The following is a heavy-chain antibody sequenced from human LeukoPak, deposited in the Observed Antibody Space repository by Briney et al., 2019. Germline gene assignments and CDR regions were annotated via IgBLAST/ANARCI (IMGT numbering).Heavy chain of an antibody. CDR2: IRYDGSNK. CDR1: GFTFSSYG. CDR3: AKLKIWFGELLFLDY. J-gene: IGHJ4*02. V-gene: IGHV3-30*02. Sequence: PGGSLRLSCAASGFTFSSYGMHWVRQAPGKGLEWVAFIRYDGSNKYYADSAKGRFTISRDNSKNTLYLQMNSLRAEDTAVYYCAKLKIWFGELLFLDYWGQGTLVTVSS. D-gene: IGHD3-10*01.